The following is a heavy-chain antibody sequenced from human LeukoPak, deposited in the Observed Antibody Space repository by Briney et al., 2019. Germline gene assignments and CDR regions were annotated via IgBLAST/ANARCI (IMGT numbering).Heavy chain of an antibody. Sequence: GGSLRLSCAASGFTFSDYYMSWIRQAPGKGLEWVSYISSSGSTIYYADSVKGRFTISRDNAKNTLYLQMNSLRAEDTAVYYCARTRYSGSYYDYWGQGTLVTVSS. D-gene: IGHD1-26*01. CDR2: ISSSGSTI. CDR1: GFTFSDYY. CDR3: ARTRYSGSYYDY. J-gene: IGHJ4*02. V-gene: IGHV3-11*04.